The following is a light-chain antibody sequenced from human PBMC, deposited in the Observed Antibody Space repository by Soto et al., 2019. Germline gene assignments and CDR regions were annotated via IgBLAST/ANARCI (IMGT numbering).Light chain of an antibody. Sequence: QSVLTQPLSVSGSPGQSVSISCTGTSSDVGGYNYVSWYQQHPGKAPKVMIYDVNKRPSGVPDRFSGSKSGNTASLTISGLQSEDEADYYCCSYAGRYTYVFGTGTKVTVL. CDR2: DVN. CDR1: SSDVGGYNY. J-gene: IGLJ1*01. V-gene: IGLV2-11*01. CDR3: CSYAGRYTYV.